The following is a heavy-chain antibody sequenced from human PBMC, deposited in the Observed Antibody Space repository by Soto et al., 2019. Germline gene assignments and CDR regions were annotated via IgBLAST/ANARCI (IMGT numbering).Heavy chain of an antibody. CDR2: INPSGGST. CDR3: ARELSYYYDSSGPPGYFDI. D-gene: IGHD3-22*01. J-gene: IGHJ3*02. V-gene: IGHV1-46*01. Sequence: ASVKVSFKASGYTFTSYYMHWVRQAPGQGLEWMGIINPSGGSTSHAQKFQGRVTMTRDTSTSTVYMELSSLRSEDTAVYYCARELSYYYDSSGPPGYFDIWGQGTMVTVSS. CDR1: GYTFTSYY.